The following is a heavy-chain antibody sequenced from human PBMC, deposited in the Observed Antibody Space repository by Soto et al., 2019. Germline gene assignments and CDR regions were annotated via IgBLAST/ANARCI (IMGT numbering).Heavy chain of an antibody. CDR2: IGKSGDT. CDR3: ARGLFSSGSQHTHTWFGP. J-gene: IGHJ5*02. CDR1: GFTFSSYD. D-gene: IGHD3-10*01. Sequence: EVPLVESGGGLVQPGGSLRLSCAASGFTFSSYDMHWVRQATGKGLEWVSAIGKSGDTYYSDSVKGRFTISRENAKNSLYLQMDSLRAGDTAVYYCARGLFSSGSQHTHTWFGPWGQGNVLTVSS. V-gene: IGHV3-13*04.